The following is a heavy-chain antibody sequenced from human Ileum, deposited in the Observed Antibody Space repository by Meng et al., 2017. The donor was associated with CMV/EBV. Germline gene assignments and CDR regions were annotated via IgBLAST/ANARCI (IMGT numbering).Heavy chain of an antibody. V-gene: IGHV3-23*01. CDR3: AKALGIDFSDFDY. J-gene: IGHJ4*02. CDR2: ISGSGGTT. Sequence: VQLWGSGGALVQLGGSRRLSGEASGFTFSSSWMHGVRQAPGKVLDWVSAISGSGGTTYYADSVKGRFTISRDNSKNTLYLQMNSLRAEDTAVYYCAKALGIDFSDFDYWGRGTLVTVSS. D-gene: IGHD2/OR15-2a*01. CDR1: GFTFSSSW.